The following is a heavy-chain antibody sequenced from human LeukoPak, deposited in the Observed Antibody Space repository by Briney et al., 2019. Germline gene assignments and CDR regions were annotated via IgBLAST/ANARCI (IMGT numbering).Heavy chain of an antibody. CDR3: AVSLMDYSNYYFDY. CDR1: GFTFSSYS. Sequence: GGSLRLSCAASGFTFSSYSMNWVRQAPGKGLEWVSYISSSSSTIYYADSVKGRFTISRDNAKNSLYLQMNSLRAENTAVYYCAVSLMDYSNYYFDYWGQGTLVTVPS. V-gene: IGHV3-48*01. J-gene: IGHJ4*02. D-gene: IGHD4-11*01. CDR2: ISSSSSTI.